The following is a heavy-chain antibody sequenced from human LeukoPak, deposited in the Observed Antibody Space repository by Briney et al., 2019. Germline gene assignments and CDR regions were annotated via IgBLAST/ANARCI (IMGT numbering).Heavy chain of an antibody. CDR2: IYWNDEK. J-gene: IGHJ4*02. CDR1: GFSLNSTGVG. D-gene: IGHD1-14*01. Sequence: SGPPLVNPTQTLTLSCTFSGFSLNSTGVGVGWIRQPPGKALEWLTLIYWNDEKRYSPSLKSRLTITKDTSKNQVVLTMTNMDPVDTATYYCAYRLTRSSPFDYWGQGTLVTVSS. CDR3: AYRLTRSSPFDY. V-gene: IGHV2-5*01.